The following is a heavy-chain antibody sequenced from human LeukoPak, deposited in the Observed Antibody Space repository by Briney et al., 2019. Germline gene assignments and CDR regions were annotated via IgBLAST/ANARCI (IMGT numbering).Heavy chain of an antibody. V-gene: IGHV4-39*01. CDR1: SGSISTSNYY. D-gene: IGHD3/OR15-3a*01. CDR3: ARQTGSGLFILP. J-gene: IGHJ4*02. Sequence: PSETLSLTCTVSSGSISTSNYYWGWVRQLPGKALEWIGNIFYSGSTYYSPSLKSRVTISIDTSKNQFSLKLTSVTAADTAVYYCARQTGSGLFILPGGQGTLVTVSS. CDR2: IFYSGST.